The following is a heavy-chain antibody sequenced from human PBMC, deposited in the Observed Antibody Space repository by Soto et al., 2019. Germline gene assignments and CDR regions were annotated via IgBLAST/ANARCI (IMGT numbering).Heavy chain of an antibody. J-gene: IGHJ5*02. CDR1: GGSISSYY. CDR2: IYYSGST. V-gene: IGHV4-59*01. Sequence: SETLSLTCTVSGGSISSYYWSWIRQPPGKGLEWIGYIYYSGSTNYNPSLKSRVTISVDTSKNQFSLKLSSVTAADTAVYYCARDSFSSSWYRRTNWFDPWGQGTLVTVSS. CDR3: ARDSFSSSWYRRTNWFDP. D-gene: IGHD6-13*01.